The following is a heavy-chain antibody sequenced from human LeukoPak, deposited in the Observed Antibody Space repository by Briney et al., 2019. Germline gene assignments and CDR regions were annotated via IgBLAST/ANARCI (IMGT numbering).Heavy chain of an antibody. Sequence: ASVKVSCKASGYTFTGYYMHWVRQAPGQGLEWMGWINPNSGGTNYAQKFQGRVTMTRDTSISTAYTELSRLRSDDTAVYYCARDPYYDFWSGVFDPWGQGTLVTVSS. D-gene: IGHD3-3*01. V-gene: IGHV1-2*02. CDR1: GYTFTGYY. J-gene: IGHJ5*02. CDR2: INPNSGGT. CDR3: ARDPYYDFWSGVFDP.